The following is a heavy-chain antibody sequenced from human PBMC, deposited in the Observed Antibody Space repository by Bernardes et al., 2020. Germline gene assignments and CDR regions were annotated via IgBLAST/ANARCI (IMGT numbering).Heavy chain of an antibody. Sequence: GGSLRLSCAASGFTFSSYSMNWVRQGPGKGLEWVSSISRSSSYIYYADSVKGRFTISRDNAKNSLYLQMNSLRAEDTAVYYCASFRYFSSGWYGSSDYFDYWGQGTLVTVSS. CDR3: ASFRYFSSGWYGSSDYFDY. D-gene: IGHD6-19*01. CDR1: GFTFSSYS. J-gene: IGHJ4*02. CDR2: ISRSSSYI. V-gene: IGHV3-21*01.